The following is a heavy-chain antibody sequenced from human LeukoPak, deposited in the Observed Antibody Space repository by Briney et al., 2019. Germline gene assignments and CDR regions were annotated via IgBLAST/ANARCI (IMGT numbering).Heavy chain of an antibody. D-gene: IGHD2/OR15-2a*01. CDR2: IDYSGST. CDR1: GGSISSYY. Sequence: KPSETLSLTCTVSGGSISSYYWSWIRQPPGKGLEWIGYIDYSGSTNYNPSLKGRVTISEDTSKNQFSLKLNSVTAADTAVYYCARSLQYGNNNYYYYGMDVWGQGTTVTVSS. V-gene: IGHV4-59*01. J-gene: IGHJ6*02. CDR3: ARSLQYGNNNYYYYGMDV.